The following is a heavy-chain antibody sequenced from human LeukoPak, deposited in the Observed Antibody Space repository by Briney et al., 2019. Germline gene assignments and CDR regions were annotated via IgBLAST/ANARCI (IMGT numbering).Heavy chain of an antibody. D-gene: IGHD3-22*01. V-gene: IGHV4-59*08. CDR1: GGSISSYY. J-gene: IGHJ4*02. Sequence: SETLPLTCNVSGGSISSYYWSWIRQPPGKGLEWIGYIYYSGSTNYNPSLKSRVTISVDTSKNQFSLKLTSVTAADTAVYYCARSSGYYDSSGYDYWGQGTLVTVSS. CDR2: IYYSGST. CDR3: ARSSGYYDSSGYDY.